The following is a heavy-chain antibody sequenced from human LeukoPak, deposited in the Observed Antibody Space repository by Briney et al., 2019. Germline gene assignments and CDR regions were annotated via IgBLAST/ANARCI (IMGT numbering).Heavy chain of an antibody. Sequence: GRSLRLSCAASGFTFSSYSMNWVRQAPGKGLEWVSSISSSSSYIYYADSVKGRFTISRDNAKNSLYLQMNSLRAEDTAVYYCARDHIAVAGNKFDYWGQGTLVTVSS. CDR3: ARDHIAVAGNKFDY. J-gene: IGHJ4*02. V-gene: IGHV3-21*01. D-gene: IGHD6-19*01. CDR2: ISSSSSYI. CDR1: GFTFSSYS.